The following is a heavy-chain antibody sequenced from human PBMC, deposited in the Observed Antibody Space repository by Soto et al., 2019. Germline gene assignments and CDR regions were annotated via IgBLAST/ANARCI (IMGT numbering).Heavy chain of an antibody. CDR2: VDSTGPT. CDR3: ARVTKPVAPNDGKSAYNDAMDV. CDR1: GDSVSSSDFY. Sequence: TSETLSLTCAVSGDSVSSSDFYWTWIRQHPGKPLEGRGYVDSTGPTNYSPALNRRVDMSVATSENQFTLKVWSVTAAGAAVYFGARVTKPVAPNDGKSAYNDAMDVWGPGTTVTVSS. D-gene: IGHD1-1*01. V-gene: IGHV4-61*08. J-gene: IGHJ6*02.